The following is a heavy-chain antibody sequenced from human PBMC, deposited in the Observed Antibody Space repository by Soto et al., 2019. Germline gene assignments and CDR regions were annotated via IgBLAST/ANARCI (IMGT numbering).Heavy chain of an antibody. CDR1: GDSFSSNA. D-gene: IGHD3-10*01. J-gene: IGHJ4*02. Sequence: QVHLVQSGAEVKKPGSSVTVSCKASGDSFSSNAMSWVRQAPGQGLEWMGTILPILGTTNYAQKFKGRLTFTADDSTSTAYMELRSLRSEDTAVDYCAIDRALRVFDYSGQGTLVTVSS. V-gene: IGHV1-69*18. CDR2: ILPILGTT. CDR3: AIDRALRVFDY.